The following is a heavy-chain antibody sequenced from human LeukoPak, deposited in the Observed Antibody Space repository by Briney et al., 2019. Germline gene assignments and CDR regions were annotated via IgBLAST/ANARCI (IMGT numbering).Heavy chain of an antibody. CDR3: ARATGIAAAGTGNWFDP. D-gene: IGHD6-13*01. CDR2: IDPADSYV. V-gene: IGHV5-51*01. CDR1: GYTFTTFW. Sequence: GESLKISCRGSGYTFTTFWIGWVRQMPGKGLEWMGIIDPADSYVKYNPAFQGQVTISADKYNSTAYLQWSSLKAPDTAMYYCARATGIAAAGTGNWFDPWGQGTLVTVSS. J-gene: IGHJ5*02.